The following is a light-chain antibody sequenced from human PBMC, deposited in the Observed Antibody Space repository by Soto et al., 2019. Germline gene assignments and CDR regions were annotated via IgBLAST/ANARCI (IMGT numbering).Light chain of an antibody. CDR2: GAS. V-gene: IGKV3-20*01. CDR1: QSVSSSY. CDR3: QHYRTS. Sequence: EIVLTQSPGTLFLSPGERATLSCRASQSVSSSYLAWYQQKPGQPPRLLIYGASSRATGIPDRFSGSGSGTDFTLTITRLDPEDFAVYYCQHYRTSFGGGTKVEIK. J-gene: IGKJ4*01.